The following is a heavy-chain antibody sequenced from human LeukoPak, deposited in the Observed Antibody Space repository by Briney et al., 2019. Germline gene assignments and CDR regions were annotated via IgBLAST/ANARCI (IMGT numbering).Heavy chain of an antibody. CDR2: INSSGSTI. CDR1: GFTFSSYE. D-gene: IGHD3-22*01. V-gene: IGHV3-48*03. CDR3: ARDYYDSSGYYQTFFDY. J-gene: IGHJ4*02. Sequence: GGSLRLSCAASGFTFSSYEMNWVRQAPGKGLEWVSYINSSGSTIYYADSVKGRFTFSRDNAKNSLYLEMTSLRAEDTAVYYCARDYYDSSGYYQTFFDYWGQGTLVTVSS.